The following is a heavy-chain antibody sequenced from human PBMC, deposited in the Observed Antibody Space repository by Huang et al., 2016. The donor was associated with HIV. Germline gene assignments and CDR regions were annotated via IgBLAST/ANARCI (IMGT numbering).Heavy chain of an antibody. D-gene: IGHD6-13*01. CDR3: ARGGSSWYEGDH. CDR2: INPSDGKA. J-gene: IGHJ4*02. CDR1: GYTFTNYW. Sequence: QVQLVQSGAEVKKPGASVRVYCKASGYTFTNYWLHWVRQALGQGLGGIGMINPSDGKAVYAQMVRGRGTTTRDTSTSIVYMELTRLTSEDTAVYYCARGGSSWYEGDHWGQGTLVTVSS. V-gene: IGHV1-46*01.